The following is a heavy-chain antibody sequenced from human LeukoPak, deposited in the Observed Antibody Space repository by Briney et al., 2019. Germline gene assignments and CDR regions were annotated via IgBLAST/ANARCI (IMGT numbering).Heavy chain of an antibody. CDR2: ICYSGST. V-gene: IGHV4-39*01. J-gene: IGHJ4*02. Sequence: SETLSLTCTVSGGSISSSSYYWGWIRQPPGKGLEWIGSICYSGSTYYNPSLKSRVTISVDTSKNQFSLKLSSVTAADTAVYYCARHPSGPSWIQLWLGFDYWGQGTLVTVSS. CDR3: ARHPSGPSWIQLWLGFDY. D-gene: IGHD5-18*01. CDR1: GGSISSSSYY.